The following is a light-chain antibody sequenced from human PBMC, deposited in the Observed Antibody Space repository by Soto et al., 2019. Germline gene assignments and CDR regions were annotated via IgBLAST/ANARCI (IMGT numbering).Light chain of an antibody. CDR2: AAS. Sequence: DTQMTQSPSSLSASVGERVTITCRATQGIRDNLAWYQQKPGQVPDLLIYAASTLQTGVPSRFSGSGSGTDFTLTISGLQPEDVATYYCQKYDSAPLTFGGGTKVEIK. CDR3: QKYDSAPLT. V-gene: IGKV1-27*01. J-gene: IGKJ4*01. CDR1: QGIRDN.